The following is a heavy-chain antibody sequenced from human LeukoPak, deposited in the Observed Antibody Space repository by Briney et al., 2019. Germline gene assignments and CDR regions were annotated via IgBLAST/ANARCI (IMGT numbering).Heavy chain of an antibody. V-gene: IGHV3-48*02. J-gene: IGHJ4*02. CDR1: GFTFSRYS. Sequence: GGSLRLSCAASGFTFSRYSMNWVRQAPGKGLEWVSYISSSSSTPYYADSLKGRFTISRDNAKNSLYLQMNSLRDEDTAVYYCARAQTYYGSGSYLYWGQGALVTVSS. CDR2: ISSSSSTP. CDR3: ARAQTYYGSGSYLY. D-gene: IGHD3-10*01.